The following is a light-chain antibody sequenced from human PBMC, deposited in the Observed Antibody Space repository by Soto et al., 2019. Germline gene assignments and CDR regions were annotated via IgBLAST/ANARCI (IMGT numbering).Light chain of an antibody. Sequence: EIVLTQSPGTLSLSPGDRATLSCRASQSVSSSYLAWYQQKPGQAPGLLIYGASSRATGIPDRFSGSGSGTDFTRTISTLEPEDFAVYYCQQYGRSPWTFGQGTKVEVK. CDR2: GAS. V-gene: IGKV3-20*01. CDR1: QSVSSSY. CDR3: QQYGRSPWT. J-gene: IGKJ1*01.